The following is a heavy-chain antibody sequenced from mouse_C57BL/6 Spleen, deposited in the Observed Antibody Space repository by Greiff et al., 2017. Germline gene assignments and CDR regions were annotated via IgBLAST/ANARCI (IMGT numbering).Heavy chain of an antibody. D-gene: IGHD1-1*01. Sequence: EVMLVESGGGLVQPGGSMKLSCVASGFTFSNYWMNWVRQSPEKGLEWVAQIRLKSDNYATHYAESVKGRFTISRDDSKSSVYLQMNNLRAEDTGIYYCTRSLYYYGSSLWYFDVWGTGTTVTVSS. CDR2: IRLKSDNYAT. CDR3: TRSLYYYGSSLWYFDV. J-gene: IGHJ1*03. CDR1: GFTFSNYW. V-gene: IGHV6-3*01.